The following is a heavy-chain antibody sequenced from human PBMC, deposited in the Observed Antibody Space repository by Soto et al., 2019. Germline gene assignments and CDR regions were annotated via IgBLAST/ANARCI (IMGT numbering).Heavy chain of an antibody. CDR3: ARRHSSSSEFEP. J-gene: IGHJ5*02. V-gene: IGHV5-10-1*01. CDR2: IDPSDSYT. D-gene: IGHD6-13*01. CDR1: GYSFTSYW. Sequence: PGESLKISCKGSGYSFTSYWISWVRQLPGKGLEWMGRIDPSDSYTNYSPSFQGHVTISADKSISTAYLQWSSLKASDTAMYYCARRHSSSSEFEPWGQGTLVTVSS.